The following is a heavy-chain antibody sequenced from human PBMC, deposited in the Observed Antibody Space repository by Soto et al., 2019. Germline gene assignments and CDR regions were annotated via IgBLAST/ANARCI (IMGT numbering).Heavy chain of an antibody. V-gene: IGHV1-69*02. CDR3: ARLDGSGRSDTYYGMDV. Sequence: QVQLVQSGAEVKKPGSSVKVSCKASGCIFSSYTISWVRQAPGQGLEWMGRIIPILGIAHYAQKLQGRVTVTTDKSXSXXYMELRSLRSEDTAVYYCARLDGSGRSDTYYGMDVWGQGTTVTVSS. CDR2: IIPILGIA. CDR1: GCIFSSYT. J-gene: IGHJ6*02. D-gene: IGHD3-10*01.